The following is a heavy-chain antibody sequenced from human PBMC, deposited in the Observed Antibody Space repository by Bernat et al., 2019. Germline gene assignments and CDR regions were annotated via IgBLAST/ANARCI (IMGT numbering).Heavy chain of an antibody. J-gene: IGHJ3*02. CDR2: IWYDGSNN. CDR3: ARVLGEKSDAFDI. Sequence: QVQLVESGGGVVQPGRSLRLSCAASGFTFSSYGMHWVRQAPGKGLEWVAVIWYDGSNNYYADSVKGRFTISRDNSKNTLYLQMNSLRAEDTAVYYCARVLGEKSDAFDIWGQGTMVTVSS. CDR1: GFTFSSYG. D-gene: IGHD2-8*02. V-gene: IGHV3-33*01.